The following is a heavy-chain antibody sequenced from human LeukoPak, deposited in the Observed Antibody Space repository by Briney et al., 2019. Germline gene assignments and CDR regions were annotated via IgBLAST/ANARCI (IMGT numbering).Heavy chain of an antibody. V-gene: IGHV4-4*07. J-gene: IGHJ3*02. CDR2: IYTSGGT. D-gene: IGHD3-10*01. CDR3: AGRGSSSGSFDI. Sequence: SETLSLTCTVSGGSISSYYWSWIRQPAGKRLEWIGRIYTSGGTNYNPSLKSRVTMSVDRSKNEISLHLASLTAADTALYYCAGRGSSSGSFDIWGPGTFVTVSS. CDR1: GGSISSYY.